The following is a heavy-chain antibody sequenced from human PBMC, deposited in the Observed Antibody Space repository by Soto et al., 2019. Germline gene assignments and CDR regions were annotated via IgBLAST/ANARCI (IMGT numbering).Heavy chain of an antibody. V-gene: IGHV3-7*01. Sequence: GGSLRLSCAASGFTFSSYWMSWVRQAPGKGLEWVANIKQDGSEKYYVDSVKGRFTISRDNAKNSLYLQMNSLRAEDTAVYYCAREGEGSYYYYMDVWGKGTTVTVSS. CDR2: IKQDGSEK. CDR1: GFTFSSYW. J-gene: IGHJ6*03. CDR3: AREGEGSYYYYMDV.